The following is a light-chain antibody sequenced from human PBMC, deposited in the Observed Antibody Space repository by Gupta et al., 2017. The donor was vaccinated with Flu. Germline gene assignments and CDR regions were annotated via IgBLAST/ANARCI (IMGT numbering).Light chain of an antibody. CDR3: QKTHSFPRT. Sequence: DLQMNQAPSSVSASVGDRVTLTCRASQHVSKWVAWYQQLPGKVPKILIFSASTLQSGVPSRFSGSGSGTDFTLTISSLQPEDFATYFCQKTHSFPRTFGQGTRLEMK. CDR2: SAS. CDR1: QHVSKW. V-gene: IGKV1-12*01. J-gene: IGKJ1*01.